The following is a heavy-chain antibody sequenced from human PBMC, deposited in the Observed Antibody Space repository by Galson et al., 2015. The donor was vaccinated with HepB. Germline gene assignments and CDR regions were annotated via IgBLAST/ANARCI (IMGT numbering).Heavy chain of an antibody. J-gene: IGHJ5*02. Sequence: QSGAEVKKPGESLKISCKGSGYSFTSYWIGWVRQMPGKGLEWMGIIYPGDSDTRYSPSFQGQVTISADKSISTAYLQWSSLKASDTAMYYCARHRGVLTMVRGVWFDPWGQGTLVTVSS. CDR3: ARHRGVLTMVRGVWFDP. V-gene: IGHV5-51*01. D-gene: IGHD3-10*01. CDR1: GYSFTSYW. CDR2: IYPGDSDT.